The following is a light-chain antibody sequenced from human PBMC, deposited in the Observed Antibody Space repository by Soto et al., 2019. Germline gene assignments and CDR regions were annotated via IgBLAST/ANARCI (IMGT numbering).Light chain of an antibody. J-gene: IGLJ2*01. Sequence: QAVVTQPPSASGTPGQRVNISCSGSSSNIGSNYVYWYRQFPGTAPKLLIQRNNQRPSWVPARFSGSKSGTSASLAISGLRSEDESDYYCGGWDDSLSGPVFGGGTKVTVL. CDR2: RNN. CDR3: GGWDDSLSGPV. V-gene: IGLV1-47*01. CDR1: SSNIGSNY.